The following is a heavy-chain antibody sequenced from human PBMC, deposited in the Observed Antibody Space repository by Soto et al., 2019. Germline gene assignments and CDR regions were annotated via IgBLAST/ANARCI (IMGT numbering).Heavy chain of an antibody. J-gene: IGHJ4*02. CDR2: INHSGST. CDR1: GGSFSGYY. V-gene: IGHV4-34*01. CDR3: ARAPTPYFDY. D-gene: IGHD1-1*01. Sequence: QVQLQQWGAGLLKPSETLSLTCAVYGGSFSGYYWSWIRQPPGKGLEWIGEINHSGSTNYNPSLKSRVTISVDTSKNQFSLKLSSVTAADTAVYYCARAPTPYFDYWGQGTLVTVSS.